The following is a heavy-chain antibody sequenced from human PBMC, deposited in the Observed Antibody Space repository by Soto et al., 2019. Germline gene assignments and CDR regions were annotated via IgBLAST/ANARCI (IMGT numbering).Heavy chain of an antibody. V-gene: IGHV1-3*01. CDR3: ARGEDASVSL. CDR1: GYTFTSYA. D-gene: IGHD1-26*01. Sequence: EASVKVSCKASGYTFTSYAMHWVRQAPGQRLEWMGWINAGSGNTKYSQKFQGRVTITRDTSASTAYMELSSLRSEDTAVYYCARGEDASVSLWGQGTLVTVSS. CDR2: INAGSGNT. J-gene: IGHJ4*02.